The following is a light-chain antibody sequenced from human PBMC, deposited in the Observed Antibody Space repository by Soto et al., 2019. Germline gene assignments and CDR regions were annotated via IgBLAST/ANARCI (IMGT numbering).Light chain of an antibody. V-gene: IGKV1-5*01. CDR2: DAS. CDR3: QQYNSYWT. J-gene: IGKJ1*01. Sequence: DIQMTQSPSTLSASVGDRVTITCRASQSISSWLAWYQQKPGKAPKLLLYDASSLESGVPSRFSGSGSGPEFTLTISSLQPDDFATYYCQQYNSYWTFGQGTKVEIK. CDR1: QSISSW.